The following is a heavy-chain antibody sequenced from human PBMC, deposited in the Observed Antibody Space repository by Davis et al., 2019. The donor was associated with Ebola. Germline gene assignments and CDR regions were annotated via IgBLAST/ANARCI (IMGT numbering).Heavy chain of an antibody. V-gene: IGHV3-20*01. CDR2: INWNGGSS. CDR1: GFTFDDYA. Sequence: GGSLRLPCGASGFTFDDYAMTWVRQAPGKGLEWVSGINWNGGSSGYADSVKGRFTISRDNVKNSLYLRMNDLRVEDTALYHCARDALGLLIFGYFDYWGQGTLVTVSS. J-gene: IGHJ4*02. CDR3: ARDALGLLIFGYFDY. D-gene: IGHD3-3*01.